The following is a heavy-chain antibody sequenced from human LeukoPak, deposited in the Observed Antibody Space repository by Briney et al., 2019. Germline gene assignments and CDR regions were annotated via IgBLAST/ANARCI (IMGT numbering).Heavy chain of an antibody. V-gene: IGHV3-9*01. Sequence: GGSLRLSCAASGFTFDDYAMHWVRQAPGKGLEWVSGISWNSGNIGYADSVKGRFTISRDNAKNSLYLQMNSLRAEDTALYYCAKGGSIAVAGVFDYWGQGTLVTVSS. CDR3: AKGGSIAVAGVFDY. J-gene: IGHJ4*02. CDR2: ISWNSGNI. D-gene: IGHD6-19*01. CDR1: GFTFDDYA.